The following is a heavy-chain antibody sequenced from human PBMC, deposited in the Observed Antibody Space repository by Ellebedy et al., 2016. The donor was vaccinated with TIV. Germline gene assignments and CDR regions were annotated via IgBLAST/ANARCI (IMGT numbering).Heavy chain of an antibody. CDR1: GFTFSSYD. Sequence: GESLKISXAASGFTFSSYDMHWVRQDTGKGLEWVSAIGTAGDTYYPGSVKGRFTISRENAKNSLYLQMNSLRAEDTAVYYCARDLRTMVRGKYYYYGMDVWGQGTTVTVSS. J-gene: IGHJ6*02. V-gene: IGHV3-13*01. CDR2: IGTAGDT. D-gene: IGHD3-10*01. CDR3: ARDLRTMVRGKYYYYGMDV.